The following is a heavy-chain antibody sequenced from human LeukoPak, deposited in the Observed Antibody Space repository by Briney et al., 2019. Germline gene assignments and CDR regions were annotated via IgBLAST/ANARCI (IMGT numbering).Heavy chain of an antibody. V-gene: IGHV1-69-2*01. J-gene: IGHJ5*02. Sequence: ASVKISCKVSGYTFTDYYMHWVQQAPGKGLEWMGLVDPEDGETIYAEKFQGRVTITADTSTDTAYMELSSLRSEDTAVYYCARSIVVPAAIFDYFWFDPWGQGTLVTVSS. CDR2: VDPEDGET. D-gene: IGHD2-2*02. CDR3: ARSIVVPAAIFDYFWFDP. CDR1: GYTFTDYY.